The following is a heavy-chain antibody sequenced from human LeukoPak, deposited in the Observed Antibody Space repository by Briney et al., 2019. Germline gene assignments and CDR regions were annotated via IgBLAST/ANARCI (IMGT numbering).Heavy chain of an antibody. V-gene: IGHV3-9*01. D-gene: IGHD6-19*01. CDR2: ISWNSGSI. CDR3: AKDATAVPGTVYMDV. CDR1: GFTFDDYA. J-gene: IGHJ6*03. Sequence: GRSLRLSCAASGFTFDDYAMDWVRQAPGKGLEWVSGISWNSGSIGYADSVKGRFTISRDNAKNSVYLQMTSLRDEDTALYYCAKDATAVPGTVYMDVWGKGTTVTVSS.